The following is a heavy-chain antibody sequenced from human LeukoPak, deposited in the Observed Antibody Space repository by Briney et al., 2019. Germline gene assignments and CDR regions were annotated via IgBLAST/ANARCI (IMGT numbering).Heavy chain of an antibody. V-gene: IGHV4-31*03. CDR3: VRGAIGVRLFDSSDHHN. Sequence: SETLSLTCTVSGGSISSNSYYWSWIRQHPGKGLEWIGNIYYSGSTYYNPSLKSRVAISVDTSKNQFSLKLKAVTAADTAVYYCVRGAIGVRLFDSSDHHNWGQGTLVTVSS. J-gene: IGHJ4*02. CDR1: GGSISSNSYY. CDR2: IYYSGST. D-gene: IGHD6-19*01.